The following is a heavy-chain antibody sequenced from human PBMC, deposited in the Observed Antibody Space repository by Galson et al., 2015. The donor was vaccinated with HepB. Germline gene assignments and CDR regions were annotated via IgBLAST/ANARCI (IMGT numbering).Heavy chain of an antibody. CDR2: ISSSSSTI. D-gene: IGHD3-3*01. CDR1: GFTFSSYS. J-gene: IGHJ4*02. CDR3: ARIHWLRFLDDPPDY. Sequence: SLRLSCAASGFTFSSYSMNWVRQAPGKGLEWVSYISSSSSTICYADSVKGRFTISRDNAKNSLYLQMNSLRDEGTAVYYCARIHWLRFLDDPPDYWGQGTLVTVSS. V-gene: IGHV3-48*02.